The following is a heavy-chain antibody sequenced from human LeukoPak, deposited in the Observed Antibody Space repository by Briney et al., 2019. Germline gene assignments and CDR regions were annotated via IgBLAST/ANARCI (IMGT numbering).Heavy chain of an antibody. CDR2: ISYDGSAK. Sequence: GGSLRLSCAASGFTVSSNFMYWVRQAPGKGLEWVATISYDGSAKYYADSLKGRFTISRDDSKNTLYLQMNSLRVEDTAVYYCARDRGYSYIDYWGQGTLVTVSP. CDR3: ARDRGYSYIDY. V-gene: IGHV3-30*03. D-gene: IGHD5-18*01. J-gene: IGHJ4*02. CDR1: GFTVSSNF.